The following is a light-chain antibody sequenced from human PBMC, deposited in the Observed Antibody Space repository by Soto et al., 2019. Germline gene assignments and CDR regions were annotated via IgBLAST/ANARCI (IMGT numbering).Light chain of an antibody. Sequence: QSALTQPRSVSGSPGQSVAISCTATSSDVGGFDFVSWYQQHPGKAPKLVIYDVSKRPSGVPDRCSGSRSGDTASLTISGFQAEDEADYYCCVYTASYSVFGGGTKLTVL. V-gene: IGLV2-11*01. J-gene: IGLJ3*02. CDR3: CVYTASYSV. CDR1: SSDVGGFDF. CDR2: DVS.